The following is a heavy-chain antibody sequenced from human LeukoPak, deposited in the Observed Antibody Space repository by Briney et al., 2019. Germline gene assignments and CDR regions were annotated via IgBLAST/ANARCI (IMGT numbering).Heavy chain of an antibody. CDR1: GFTFSSYA. Sequence: GGSLRLSCAASGFTFSSYAMSWVRQAPGKGLEWVSAISGSGGSTYYADSVKGRFTISRDNSKNTLYLQMNSLRVEDTAVYYCAKPSCSSTSCSPSFYYYGMDVWSQGTTVTVSS. CDR3: AKPSCSSTSCSPSFYYYGMDV. V-gene: IGHV3-23*01. D-gene: IGHD2-2*01. CDR2: ISGSGGST. J-gene: IGHJ6*02.